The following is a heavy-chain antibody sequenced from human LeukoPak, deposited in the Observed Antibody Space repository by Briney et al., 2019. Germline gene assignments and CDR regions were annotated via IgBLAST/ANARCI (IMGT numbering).Heavy chain of an antibody. CDR3: ARHGNWNYGSY. CDR2: IKSNSGAT. D-gene: IGHD1-7*01. J-gene: IGHJ4*02. V-gene: IGHV1-2*02. CDR1: GYTFTDSY. Sequence: ASVKVSCKASGYTFTDSYIHWVRQAPGQGLEWMAWIKSNSGATNYAQKFQGRVTVTRDTSISTAYMELTRLRSDDTAVYYCARHGNWNYGSYWGQGTLVTVSS.